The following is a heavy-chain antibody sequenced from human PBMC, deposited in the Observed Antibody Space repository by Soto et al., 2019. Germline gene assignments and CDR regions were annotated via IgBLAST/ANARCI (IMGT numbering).Heavy chain of an antibody. CDR3: VRDGSCATSGKYIAYFCY. Sequence: GSLRLSCATSGFNFKSYVMHWIRQAPGKGLEWVSSISSTRTYIHYADSVKGRFTISRDNPKNALYLAMNSLRDAATAIYYCVRDGSCATSGKYIAYFCYWGQGTLVTVSS. J-gene: IGHJ4*02. CDR1: GFNFKSYV. D-gene: IGHD6-19*01. CDR2: ISSTRTYI. V-gene: IGHV3-21*06.